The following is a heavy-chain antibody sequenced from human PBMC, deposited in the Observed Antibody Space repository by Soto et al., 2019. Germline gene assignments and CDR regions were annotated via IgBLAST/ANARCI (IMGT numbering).Heavy chain of an antibody. D-gene: IGHD3-22*01. J-gene: IGHJ4*02. CDR3: ANYKGGSSYTGTY. CDR2: IYSSGTT. V-gene: IGHV4-39*01. Sequence: QLQLQESGPGLVKPSETLSLTCTVSSGSITTSNYYWVWIRQPPGKGLEWITMIYSSGTTYYNPSLKSRVTISVDTSKNQFSLKLSSVSAADTAVYYCANYKGGSSYTGTYWGQGTLVTVSP. CDR1: SGSITTSNYY.